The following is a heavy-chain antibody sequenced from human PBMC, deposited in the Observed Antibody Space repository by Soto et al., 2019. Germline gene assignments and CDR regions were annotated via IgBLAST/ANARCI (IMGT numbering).Heavy chain of an antibody. V-gene: IGHV1-18*01. CDR3: AREEQQQIRGRDGMDV. J-gene: IGHJ6*02. Sequence: QVQLVQSGAEVKKPGASVKVSCKASGYTFTSYGISWVRQAPGQGLEWMGWISAYNGNTNYAQKLQGRVTMTTDTSTSTAHMELRSLRSDDTAVYYCAREEQQQIRGRDGMDVWGQGTTVTVSS. CDR2: ISAYNGNT. D-gene: IGHD6-13*01. CDR1: GYTFTSYG.